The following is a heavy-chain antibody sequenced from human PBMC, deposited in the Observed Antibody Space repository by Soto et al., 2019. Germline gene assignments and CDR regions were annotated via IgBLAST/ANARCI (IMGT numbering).Heavy chain of an antibody. D-gene: IGHD3-3*01. V-gene: IGHV4-59*01. CDR2: IYYSGST. Sequence: SETLSLTCTVPGGSISSYYWSWIRQPPGKGLEWIGYIYYSGSTNYNPSLKSRVTISVDTSKNQFSLKLSSVTAADTAVYYCARGKRFLEWTDYWGQGTLVTVSS. CDR3: ARGKRFLEWTDY. CDR1: GGSISSYY. J-gene: IGHJ4*02.